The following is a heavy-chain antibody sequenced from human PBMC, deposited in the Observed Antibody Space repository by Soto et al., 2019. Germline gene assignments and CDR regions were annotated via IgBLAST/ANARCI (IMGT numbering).Heavy chain of an antibody. Sequence: SETLSLTCAVYGGSFSGYYWSWIRQPPGKGLGWIGEINHSGSTNYNPSLKSRVTISVDTSKNQFSLKLSSVTAADTAVYYCARGRHFTMIVVVTTGDNWFDPWGQGTLVTVS. CDR3: ARGRHFTMIVVVTTGDNWFDP. CDR2: INHSGST. V-gene: IGHV4-34*01. D-gene: IGHD3-22*01. CDR1: GGSFSGYY. J-gene: IGHJ5*02.